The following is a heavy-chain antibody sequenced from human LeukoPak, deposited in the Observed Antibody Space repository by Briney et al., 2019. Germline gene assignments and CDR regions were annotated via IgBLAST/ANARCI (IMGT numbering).Heavy chain of an antibody. CDR2: IYWNDDK. CDR3: AHSSYYYDSSGFDY. J-gene: IGHJ4*02. CDR1: GFSLSTSGVG. V-gene: IGHV2-5*01. D-gene: IGHD3-22*01. Sequence: SGPTLVKPTQALTLTCTFSGFSLSTSGVGVGWIRQPPGKALEWLALIYWNDDKRYSPSLKSRLTITKDTSKNQVVLTMTNMDPVDTATYYCAHSSYYYDSSGFDYWGQGTLVTVSS.